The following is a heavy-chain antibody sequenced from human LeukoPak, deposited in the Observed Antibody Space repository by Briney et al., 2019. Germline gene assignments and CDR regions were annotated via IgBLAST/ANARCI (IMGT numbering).Heavy chain of an antibody. D-gene: IGHD1-1*01. CDR1: GYTFTSYE. Sequence: ASVTVSCKASGYTFTSYEINWVRQAAGQGLEWMGWMNTNRGNTDYAQKFQGRVTINRKRYRRTAYMELTSLRSEDTAVYYCARARELEPRYYYYMDVWGKGTTVTVSS. J-gene: IGHJ6*03. CDR2: MNTNRGNT. CDR3: ARARELEPRYYYYMDV. V-gene: IGHV1-8*03.